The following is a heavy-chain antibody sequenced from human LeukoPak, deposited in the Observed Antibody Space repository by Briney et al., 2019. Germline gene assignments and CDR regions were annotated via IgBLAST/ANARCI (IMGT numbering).Heavy chain of an antibody. CDR1: GNSISSGYY. CDR2: IYHSGST. D-gene: IGHD3-3*01. CDR3: ARGRNYDFWSGYYFPSYYYYYMDV. J-gene: IGHJ6*03. V-gene: IGHV4-38-2*02. Sequence: SETLSLTCTVSGNSISSGYYWGWIRQPPGKGLEWIGSIYHSGSTYYNPSPKSRVTISVDTSKNQFSLKLSSVTAADTAVYYCARGRNYDFWSGYYFPSYYYYYMDVWGKGTTVTVSS.